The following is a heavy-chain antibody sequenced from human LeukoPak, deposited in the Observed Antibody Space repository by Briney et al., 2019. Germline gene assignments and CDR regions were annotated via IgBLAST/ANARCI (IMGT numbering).Heavy chain of an antibody. Sequence: GGSLRLSCAASGFTFSSYEMNWVRQAPGKGRDWVSYISSSGSTIYYADSVKGGFTISRDNAKNSLYLQMNSLRAEDTAAYYCERDGQFIAGTTDYWGQGTLVTVSS. CDR2: ISSSGSTI. V-gene: IGHV3-48*03. J-gene: IGHJ4*02. CDR1: GFTFSSYE. D-gene: IGHD1-7*01. CDR3: ERDGQFIAGTTDY.